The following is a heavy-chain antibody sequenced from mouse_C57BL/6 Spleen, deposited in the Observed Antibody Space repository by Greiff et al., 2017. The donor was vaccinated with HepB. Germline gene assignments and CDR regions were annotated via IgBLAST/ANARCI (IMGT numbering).Heavy chain of an antibody. CDR2: ISNGGGST. D-gene: IGHD2-5*01. V-gene: IGHV5-12*01. CDR3: ARQWNYYSNDWYFDY. CDR1: GFTFSDYY. J-gene: IGHJ2*01. Sequence: EVQRVESGGGLVQPGGSLKLSCAASGFTFSDYYMYWVRQTPEKRLEWVAYISNGGGSTYYPDNVKGRFTISRDNAKNTRYLQRSRLKSEDTAMYYCARQWNYYSNDWYFDYWGQGTTLTVSS.